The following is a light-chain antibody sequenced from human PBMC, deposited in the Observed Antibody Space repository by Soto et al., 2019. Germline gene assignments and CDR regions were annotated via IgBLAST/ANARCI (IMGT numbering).Light chain of an antibody. CDR3: SSYTRSSTYV. J-gene: IGLJ1*01. Sequence: QSALTQPASVSGSPGQSITISCTGTSSDVGGYDYVSWYQQHPGKAPKLMIYDVNNRPSGVANRFSGSKSCNTASLTISGLQAEDEADYYCSSYTRSSTYVFGTGTKLTVL. V-gene: IGLV2-14*01. CDR1: SSDVGGYDY. CDR2: DVN.